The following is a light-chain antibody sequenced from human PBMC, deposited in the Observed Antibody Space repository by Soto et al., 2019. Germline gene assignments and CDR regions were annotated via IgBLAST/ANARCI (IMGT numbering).Light chain of an antibody. CDR1: SSDIGSYNL. CDR3: CSYAGSTPWV. V-gene: IGLV2-23*01. J-gene: IGLJ3*02. Sequence: QSALTQAASVSGSPGQSITISCAGSSSDIGSYNLVSWYQQHPGKAPKLMIYEGSKRPSGVSTRFSGSKSGNTASLTISGLQAEDEADYYCCSYAGSTPWVFGGGTKLTVL. CDR2: EGS.